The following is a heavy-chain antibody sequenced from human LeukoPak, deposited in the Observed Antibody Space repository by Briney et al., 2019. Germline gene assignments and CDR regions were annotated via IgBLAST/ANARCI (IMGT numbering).Heavy chain of an antibody. CDR2: IIPIFGTA. J-gene: IGHJ5*02. Sequence: SVKVSCKASGYTFTSYGISWVRQAPGQGLEWMGRIIPIFGTANYAQKFQGRVTITTDESTSTAYMELSSLRSEDTAVYYCARDVGITIFGVVTRNWFDPWGQGTLVTVSS. CDR1: GYTFTSYG. CDR3: ARDVGITIFGVVTRNWFDP. V-gene: IGHV1-69*05. D-gene: IGHD3-3*01.